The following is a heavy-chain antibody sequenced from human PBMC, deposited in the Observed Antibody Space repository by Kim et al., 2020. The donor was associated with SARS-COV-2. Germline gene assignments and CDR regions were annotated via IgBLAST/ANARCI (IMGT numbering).Heavy chain of an antibody. Sequence: GGSLRLSCGASGFTFSNSAMHWVRRASGKGLEWVCRIRSKVNGYAKAYSSSVRGRFTISRDDSQNTPYLKMNRLKTENTAFYHGTRVPGTLFAVWDAFD. CDR2: IRSKVNGYAK. D-gene: IGHD6-13*01. CDR3: TRVPGTLFAVWDAFD. V-gene: IGHV3-73*01. J-gene: IGHJ3*01. CDR1: GFTFSNSA.